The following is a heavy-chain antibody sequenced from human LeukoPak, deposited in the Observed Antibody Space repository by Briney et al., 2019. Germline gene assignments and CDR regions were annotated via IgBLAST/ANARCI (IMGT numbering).Heavy chain of an antibody. V-gene: IGHV4-4*02. CDR1: GGSISSSNW. J-gene: IGHJ6*04. D-gene: IGHD6-19*01. Sequence: SETLSLTCAVSGGSISSSNWWSWVRQPPGKGLEWIGEIYHSGSTNYNPSLKSRVTISADKSKNQFSLKLSSVTAADTAVYYCARSVAGTYYYYYYGMDVWGKGTTVTVSS. CDR2: IYHSGST. CDR3: ARSVAGTYYYYYYGMDV.